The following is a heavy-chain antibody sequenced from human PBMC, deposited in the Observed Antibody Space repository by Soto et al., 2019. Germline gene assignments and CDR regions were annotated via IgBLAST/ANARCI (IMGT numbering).Heavy chain of an antibody. D-gene: IGHD3-22*01. CDR2: IYYSGST. CDR3: ARTYDGSGPNSGGYGFDI. CDR1: GGSISSYY. Sequence: QVQLQESGPGLVKPSETLSLSCSVSGGSISSYYWSWIRQPPGKGLEWIAYIYYSGSTSYNPSLKSRVPISLHTSKNQFSLKLSSATAADTAVYYCARTYDGSGPNSGGYGFDIWGQGTMVTVSS. J-gene: IGHJ3*02. V-gene: IGHV4-59*01.